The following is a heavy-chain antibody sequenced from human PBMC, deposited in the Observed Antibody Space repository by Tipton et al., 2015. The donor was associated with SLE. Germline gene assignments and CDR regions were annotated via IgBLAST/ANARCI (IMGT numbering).Heavy chain of an antibody. D-gene: IGHD3-10*01. Sequence: TLSLTCTVSGASISSNCYFWGWIRQPPGKGLDWIGSMYYSGTTGGSNYYNPSLESRVTISVDTSKNQFSLKLSSVTAADTAVDYCAGGYYHGSGSYAPLDYWGQGTLVTVSS. V-gene: IGHV4-39*01. J-gene: IGHJ4*02. CDR1: GASISSNCYF. CDR2: MYYSGTTGGSN. CDR3: AGGYYHGSGSYAPLDY.